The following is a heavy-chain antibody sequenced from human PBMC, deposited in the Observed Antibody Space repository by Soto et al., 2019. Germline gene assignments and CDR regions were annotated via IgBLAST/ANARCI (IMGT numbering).Heavy chain of an antibody. D-gene: IGHD3-22*01. V-gene: IGHV4-30-4*01. J-gene: IGHJ4*02. CDR2: IYYSGST. CDR1: GGSISSGDYY. Sequence: QVQLQESGPGLVKPSQTLSLTCTVSGGSISSGDYYWSWIRQPPGKGLEWIGYIYYSGSTYYNPSLKSRVTIAVDTSKTQFSRKLSSVTAADTAVYYCARGGSGYYDMFDYWGQGTLVTVSS. CDR3: ARGGSGYYDMFDY.